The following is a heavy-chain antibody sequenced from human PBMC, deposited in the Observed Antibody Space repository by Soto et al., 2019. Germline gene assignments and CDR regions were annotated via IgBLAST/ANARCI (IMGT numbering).Heavy chain of an antibody. D-gene: IGHD3-3*01. CDR3: ARGLRFLEWLLLPFDY. J-gene: IGHJ4*02. CDR1: GFTFSSYS. V-gene: IGHV3-48*01. Sequence: EVQLVESGGGLVQPGGSLRLSCAASGFTFSSYSMNWVRQAPGKGLEWVSYISSSSSTIYYADSVNGRFTISRDNAKNSRYLQMNSLRAEDTAVYYCARGLRFLEWLLLPFDYWGQGTLGTVSS. CDR2: ISSSSSTI.